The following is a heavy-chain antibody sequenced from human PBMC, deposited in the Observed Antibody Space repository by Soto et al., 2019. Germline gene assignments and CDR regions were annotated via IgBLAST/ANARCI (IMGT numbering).Heavy chain of an antibody. J-gene: IGHJ6*03. V-gene: IGHV4-59*01. CDR1: GGSISSYY. D-gene: IGHD5-12*01. CDR2: IYYSGST. CDR3: AGSYSGYDVGPSYMDV. Sequence: QVQLQESGPGLVKPSETLSLTCTVSGGSISSYYWSWIRQPPGKGLEWIGYIYYSGSTNYNPSLRSRVTISVDTSKNQFSLKLSSVTAADTAVYYCAGSYSGYDVGPSYMDVWGKGTTVTVSS.